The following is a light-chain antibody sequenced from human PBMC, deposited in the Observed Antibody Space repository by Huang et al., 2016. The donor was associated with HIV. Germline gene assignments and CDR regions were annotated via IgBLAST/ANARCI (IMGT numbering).Light chain of an antibody. V-gene: IGKV2-28*01. CDR2: LGS. Sequence: DIVMVQSPASLSVTPGEAASSTCRSSQSLLHTNGQNYLDWYWQKPGQSPQLLIYLGSTRASGVPDRFIGSGSGTDFTLRINRVEAGDVGVYYCMQGLQTWTFGQGTKVEIK. J-gene: IGKJ1*01. CDR3: MQGLQTWT. CDR1: QSLLHTNGQNY.